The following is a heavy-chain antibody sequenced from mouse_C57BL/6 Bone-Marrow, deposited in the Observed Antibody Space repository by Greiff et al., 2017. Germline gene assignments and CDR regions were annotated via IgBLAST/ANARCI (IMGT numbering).Heavy chain of an antibody. Sequence: EVKLVESGGGLVKPGGSLKLSCAASGFTFSSYAMSWVRQTPEKRLECVATISDGGSYTYYPDNVKGRFTISRDNAKNNLYLQMSHLKSEDTAMYYCARDQMDYWGQGTSVTVSS. CDR3: ARDQMDY. CDR1: GFTFSSYA. CDR2: ISDGGSYT. J-gene: IGHJ4*01. V-gene: IGHV5-4*01.